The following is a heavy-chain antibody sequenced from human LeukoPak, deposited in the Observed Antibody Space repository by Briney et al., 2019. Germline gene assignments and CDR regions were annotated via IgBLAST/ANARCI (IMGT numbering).Heavy chain of an antibody. V-gene: IGHV3-7*03. J-gene: IGHJ4*02. CDR3: VRHRHYHFDY. Sequence: GGSLRLSCVASGFTLGDSWMTWVRQAPEKGLEWVANVKLDGGEEYVDSVKGRFTISRDNVKNSVYLQMNSLTAEDTAVYYCVRHRHYHFDYWGQGTLVTVSS. CDR2: VKLDGGEE. CDR1: GFTLGDSW. D-gene: IGHD3-10*01.